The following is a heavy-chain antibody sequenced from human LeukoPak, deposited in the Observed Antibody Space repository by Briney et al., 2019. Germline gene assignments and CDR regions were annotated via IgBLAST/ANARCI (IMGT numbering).Heavy chain of an antibody. V-gene: IGHV3-23*01. J-gene: IGHJ4*02. Sequence: GGSLRLSCAASGFTFSSYAMSWVRQAPGKGLEWVSAVSDSGGSTYYADSVKGRFTISRDNSKNTLYLQMSSLRAEDMAVYYCAKGEKTRPFGGVIDYWGQGTLVTVSS. CDR1: GFTFSSYA. CDR3: AKGEKTRPFGGVIDY. D-gene: IGHD3-16*02. CDR2: VSDSGGST.